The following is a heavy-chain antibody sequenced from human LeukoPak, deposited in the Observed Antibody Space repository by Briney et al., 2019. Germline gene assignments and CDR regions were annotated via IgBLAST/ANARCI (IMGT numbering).Heavy chain of an antibody. CDR1: GFTFGDYA. V-gene: IGHV3-49*04. D-gene: IGHD4-23*01. Sequence: GGSLRLTCAASGFTFGDYALSWARHAPGQGLGQVGFIRSKDHGGTTEYAASVKGRFTISRDDSKSIAYLQRNSLKTEDTAVYYCTRVPGGRHNKYYFDYWGQGTLVTVSS. J-gene: IGHJ4*02. CDR3: TRVPGGRHNKYYFDY. CDR2: IRSKDHGGTT.